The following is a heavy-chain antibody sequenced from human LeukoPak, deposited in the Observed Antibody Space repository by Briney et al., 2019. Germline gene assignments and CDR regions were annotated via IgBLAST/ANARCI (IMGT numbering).Heavy chain of an antibody. J-gene: IGHJ4*02. D-gene: IGHD6-19*01. CDR3: AKKSSSIAVAGTLGGLFV. V-gene: IGHV3-23*01. Sequence: GGSLRLSCAASGFTFSSHGMSWVRQAPGTGLEPVSAISGSGGSTYCADSVKGRFTISRDNSKNTLYLQMNSLRAEDTAVYYCAKKSSSIAVAGTLGGLFVWGQGTLVTVSS. CDR2: ISGSGGST. CDR1: GFTFSSHG.